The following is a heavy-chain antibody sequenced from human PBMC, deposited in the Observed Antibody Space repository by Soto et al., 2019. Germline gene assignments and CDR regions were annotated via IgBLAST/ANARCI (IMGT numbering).Heavy chain of an antibody. CDR3: ARLAGYLPRWGGSNWYYLDY. D-gene: IGHD6-13*01. CDR1: GGSFSGYY. Sequence: QVQLQQWGAGLLKPSETLSLTCAVYGGSFSGYYWTWIRQPPGKGLEWIGEIHHSGSTNYSPSLKSRVTISVDPTTNQFSLRVSSITASDTAVYYCARLAGYLPRWGGSNWYYLDYWGQGTLVTVSS. V-gene: IGHV4-34*01. CDR2: IHHSGST. J-gene: IGHJ4*02.